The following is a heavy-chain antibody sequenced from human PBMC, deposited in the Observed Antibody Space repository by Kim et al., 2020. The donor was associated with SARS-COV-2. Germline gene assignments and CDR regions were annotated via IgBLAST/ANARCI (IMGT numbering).Heavy chain of an antibody. CDR3: NKWMDLGSVFDI. D-gene: IGHD3-3*01. Sequence: YADSVKGRFTISRDNFKNTLYLQMSSLRAEDTALYYCNKWMDLGSVFDIWGQGTMVAVSS. J-gene: IGHJ3*02. V-gene: IGHV3-11*03.